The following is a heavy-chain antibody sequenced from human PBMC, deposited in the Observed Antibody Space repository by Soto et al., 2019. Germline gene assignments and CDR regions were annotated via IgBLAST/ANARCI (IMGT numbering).Heavy chain of an antibody. V-gene: IGHV3-30*18. CDR2: ISYDGSNK. Sequence: GGSLRLSCAASGLTFSSYAMSWVRQAPGKGLEWVAVISYDGSNKYYADSVKGRFTISRDNSENTLYLQMNSLRAEDTAVYYCAKVAGHYDFWSGYLDYWGQGTLVTVSS. D-gene: IGHD3-3*01. CDR1: GLTFSSYA. J-gene: IGHJ4*02. CDR3: AKVAGHYDFWSGYLDY.